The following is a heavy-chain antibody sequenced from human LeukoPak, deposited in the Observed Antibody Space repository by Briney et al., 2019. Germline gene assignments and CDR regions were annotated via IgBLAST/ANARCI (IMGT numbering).Heavy chain of an antibody. CDR3: ARVGSSRYYYGMDV. J-gene: IGHJ6*02. Sequence: GASVKVSCKASGYTFTGYYMHWVRQAPGQGLEWMGWINPNSGGTNYAQKLQGRVTMTTDTSTSTAYMELRSLRSDDTAVYYCARVGSSRYYYGMDVWGQGTTVTVSS. CDR2: INPNSGGT. V-gene: IGHV1-2*02. CDR1: GYTFTGYY. D-gene: IGHD2-15*01.